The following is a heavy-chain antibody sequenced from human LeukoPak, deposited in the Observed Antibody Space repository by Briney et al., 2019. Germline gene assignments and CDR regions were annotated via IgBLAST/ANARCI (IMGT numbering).Heavy chain of an antibody. J-gene: IGHJ3*02. CDR2: ISCSGSPI. D-gene: IGHD3-22*01. CDR1: GFTFSDYY. V-gene: IGHV3-11*01. Sequence: GGSLRLSCATSGFTFSDYYISSIRRAPGKGLGRVSYISCSGSPIYYADSEKGRFTIPRDNPRNSRYQQMKSLRAGDTSVYNCARHIAVGDSRVAFDIWGQGTLVTVSS. CDR3: ARHIAVGDSRVAFDI.